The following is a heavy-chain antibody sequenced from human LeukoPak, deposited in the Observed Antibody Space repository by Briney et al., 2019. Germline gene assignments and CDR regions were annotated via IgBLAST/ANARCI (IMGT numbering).Heavy chain of an antibody. D-gene: IGHD2-15*01. CDR1: GGSISSYY. V-gene: IGHV4-59*12. J-gene: IGHJ3*02. CDR2: IYYSGST. Sequence: SETLSLTCTVSGGSISSYYWSWIRQPPGKGLEWIGYIYYSGSTNYNPSLKSRVTISVDTSKNQFSLKLSSVTAADTAVYYCARGPPRIRHAFDIWGQGTMVTVSS. CDR3: ARGPPRIRHAFDI.